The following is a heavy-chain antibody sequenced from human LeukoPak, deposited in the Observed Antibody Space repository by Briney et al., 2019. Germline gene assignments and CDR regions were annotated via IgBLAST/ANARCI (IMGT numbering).Heavy chain of an antibody. J-gene: IGHJ6*02. CDR1: GGSISSSSYY. D-gene: IGHD3-10*01. V-gene: IGHV4-39*01. CDR3: ASMVEVKEGGLYYYYGMDV. CDR2: IYYSGST. Sequence: SETLSLTCTVSGGSISSSSYYWGWIRQPPGKGLEWVGSIYYSGSTYYNPSLKSRLTISLDTSKNQFSLKLSTVTAADTAVYYCASMVEVKEGGLYYYYGMDVWGQRTTVTVSS.